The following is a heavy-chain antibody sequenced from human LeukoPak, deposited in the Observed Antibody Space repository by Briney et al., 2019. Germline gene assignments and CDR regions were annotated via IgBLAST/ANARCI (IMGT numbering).Heavy chain of an antibody. CDR3: AKDSRYSGSYY. D-gene: IGHD1-26*01. J-gene: IGHJ4*02. CDR1: GFTFSSYS. V-gene: IGHV3-48*01. CDR2: ISSSSSII. Sequence: GGSLRLSCAASGFTFSSYSINWVRQAPGKGLEWVSYISSSSSIIYYADSVKGRFTISRDNSKNTLYLQMNSLRAEDTAVYYCAKDSRYSGSYYEGQGTLVTVSS.